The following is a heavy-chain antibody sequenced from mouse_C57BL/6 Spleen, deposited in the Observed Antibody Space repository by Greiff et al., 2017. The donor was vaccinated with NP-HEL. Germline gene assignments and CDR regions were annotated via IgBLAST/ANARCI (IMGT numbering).Heavy chain of an antibody. V-gene: IGHV1-82*01. D-gene: IGHD2-2*01. CDR3: AKSMVTTGYFDY. CDR2: IYPGDGDT. CDR1: GYAFSSSW. Sequence: QVQLQQSGPELVKPGASVKISCKASGYAFSSSWMNWVKQRPGKGLEWIGRIYPGDGDTNYNGKFKGKATLTADKSSSTAYMQLSSLTSEDSAVYFCAKSMVTTGYFDYWGQGTTLTVSS. J-gene: IGHJ2*01.